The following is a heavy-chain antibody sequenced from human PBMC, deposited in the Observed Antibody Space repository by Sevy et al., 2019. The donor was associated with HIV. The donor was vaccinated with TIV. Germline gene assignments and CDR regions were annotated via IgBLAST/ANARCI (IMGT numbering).Heavy chain of an antibody. V-gene: IGHV5-51*01. CDR1: GYSFTSYW. D-gene: IGHD2-15*01. J-gene: IGHJ3*02. CDR2: IYPGDSDT. CDR3: AVSKGDCSGGSCYSGDAFDI. Sequence: GESLKISCKGSGYSFTSYWIGWVRQMPGKGLEWMGIIYPGDSDTRYSPSFQGQVTISADKSISTAYLTWSSLKASDTAMYYCAVSKGDCSGGSCYSGDAFDIWGQGTMVTVSS.